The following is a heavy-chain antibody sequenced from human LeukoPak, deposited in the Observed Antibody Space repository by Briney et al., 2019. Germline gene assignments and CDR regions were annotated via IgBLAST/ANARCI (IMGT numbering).Heavy chain of an antibody. V-gene: IGHV1-69*05. Sequence: SVKVSCKASGGTFSSYAISWVRQAPGQGLEWMGGIIPIFGTANSAQKFQGSVTITTDESTSTAYMELSSLRSEDTAVYYCARDLGDGYRAVDAFDIWGQGTMVTVSS. CDR2: IIPIFGTA. J-gene: IGHJ3*02. D-gene: IGHD5-24*01. CDR1: GGTFSSYA. CDR3: ARDLGDGYRAVDAFDI.